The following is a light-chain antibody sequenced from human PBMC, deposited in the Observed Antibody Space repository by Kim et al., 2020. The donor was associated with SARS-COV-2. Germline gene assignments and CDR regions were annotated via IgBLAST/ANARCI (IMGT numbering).Light chain of an antibody. CDR2: SNN. V-gene: IGLV1-44*01. J-gene: IGLJ2*01. Sequence: QSVLTQPPSASGTPGQRVTISCSGRSSNIGSNSVNWFQQLPGTAPKLLIHSNNQRPSGVPDRFSGSKSGTSASLAISGLQSEDEADYYCAAWDDSLNGHVVFGGGTQLTVL. CDR3: AAWDDSLNGHVV. CDR1: SSNIGSNS.